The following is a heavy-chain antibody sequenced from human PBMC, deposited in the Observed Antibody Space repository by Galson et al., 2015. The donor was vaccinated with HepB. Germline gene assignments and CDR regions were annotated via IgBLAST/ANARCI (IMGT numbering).Heavy chain of an antibody. CDR2: ISWNSGSI. CDR3: AKDIRQQLPISYYYGMDV. J-gene: IGHJ6*02. CDR1: GFTFDDYA. Sequence: SLRLSCAASGFTFDDYATHWVRQAPGKGLEWVSGISWNSGSIGYADSVKGRFTISRDNAKNSLYLQMNSLRAEDTALYYCAKDIRQQLPISYYYGMDVWGQGTTVTVSS. D-gene: IGHD6-13*01. V-gene: IGHV3-9*01.